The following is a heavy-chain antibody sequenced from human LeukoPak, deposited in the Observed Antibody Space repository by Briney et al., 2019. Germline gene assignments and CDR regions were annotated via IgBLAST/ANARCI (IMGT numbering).Heavy chain of an antibody. CDR2: IYMSGST. D-gene: IGHD7-27*01. V-gene: IGHV4-61*02. CDR3: ARVVWGGDFHYSLDV. Sequence: SETLSLTCTVSGGSLSSGTDYWSWLRQPAGKGLEWIGRIYMSGSTDYNPSFKSRVTMSVDTSKNQVSLKLRSVTAADTAVYYCARVVWGGDFHYSLDVWGKGTTVSVSS. J-gene: IGHJ6*03. CDR1: GGSLSSGTDY.